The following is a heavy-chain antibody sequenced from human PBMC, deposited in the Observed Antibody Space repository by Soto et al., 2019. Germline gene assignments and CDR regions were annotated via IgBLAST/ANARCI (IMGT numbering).Heavy chain of an antibody. Sequence: ETLARTCSVSGESISNFYWSCIRQPAGKVLEWIGHVHVSGGTNYNAPLQSRVTMSVDTSNNNVSLQLRYLTAADTAVYHCERDRYAWYXRFELDVWGPGTTVTVSS. CDR3: ERDRYAWYXRFELDV. CDR2: VHVSGGT. D-gene: IGHD2-2*01. V-gene: IGHV4-4*07. CDR1: GESISNFY. J-gene: IGHJ6*02.